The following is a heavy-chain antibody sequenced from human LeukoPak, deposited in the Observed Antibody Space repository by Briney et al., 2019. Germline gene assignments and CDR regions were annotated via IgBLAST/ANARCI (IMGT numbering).Heavy chain of an antibody. CDR3: TRNGWVGGPQLGAFDT. V-gene: IGHV1-46*01. D-gene: IGHD1-26*01. CDR2: IDPSGGST. J-gene: IGHJ3*02. CDR1: GYSFTNYY. Sequence: WASVRISCKASGYSFTNYYLHWVRQAPGQGLEWMGKIDPSGGSTSYAQKFQGRVTMSRDTSTTTVYMELSSLRSEDMALYYCTRNGWVGGPQLGAFDTWGQGTMVTVSS.